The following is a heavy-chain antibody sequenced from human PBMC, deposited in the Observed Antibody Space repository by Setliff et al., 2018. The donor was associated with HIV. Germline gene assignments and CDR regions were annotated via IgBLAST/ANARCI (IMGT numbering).Heavy chain of an antibody. Sequence: ASVKVSCKASGYTFTSYYIHWVRQAPGQGLEWMGIINPSGGSTNNAQKFQDRVTMTRDTSTTTVYMDLRSLRSEDTAVYYCARARGRLSDFDIWGQGTMVTVSS. V-gene: IGHV1-46*01. CDR2: INPSGGST. J-gene: IGHJ3*02. D-gene: IGHD3-10*01. CDR3: ARARGRLSDFDI. CDR1: GYTFTSYY.